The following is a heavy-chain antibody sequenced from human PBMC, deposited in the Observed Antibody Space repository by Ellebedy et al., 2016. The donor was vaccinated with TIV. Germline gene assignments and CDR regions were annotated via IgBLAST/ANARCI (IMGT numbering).Heavy chain of an antibody. D-gene: IGHD3-10*01. CDR2: MNPNSGNT. V-gene: IGHV1-8*01. CDR1: GYTFTSYD. Sequence: ASVKVSXKASGYTFTSYDINWVRQATGQGLEWMGWMNPNSGNTGYAQKFQGRVTMTRNTSISTAYMELSSLRSEDTAVYYCAVGELLKGNYYYGMDVWGQGTTVTVSS. CDR3: AVGELLKGNYYYGMDV. J-gene: IGHJ6*02.